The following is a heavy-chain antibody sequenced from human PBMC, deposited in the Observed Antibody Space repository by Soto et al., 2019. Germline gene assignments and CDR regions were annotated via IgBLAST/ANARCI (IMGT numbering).Heavy chain of an antibody. Sequence: GGSLRLSCAASGFTFSSYAMSWVRQAPGKGLEWVSAISGSGGSTYYADSVKGRFTISRDNSKNTLYLQMNSLRAEDTAVYYCAKGRAVMITFGGASLDYWGQGTLVTVSS. D-gene: IGHD3-16*01. V-gene: IGHV3-23*01. CDR2: ISGSGGST. CDR3: AKGRAVMITFGGASLDY. J-gene: IGHJ4*02. CDR1: GFTFSSYA.